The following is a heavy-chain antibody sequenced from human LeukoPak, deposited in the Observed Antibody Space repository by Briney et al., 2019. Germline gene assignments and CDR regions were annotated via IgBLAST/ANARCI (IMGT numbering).Heavy chain of an antibody. CDR2: IYNTGST. V-gene: IGHV4-4*07. D-gene: IGHD4-17*01. Sequence: SETLSLTCTVSGGSISSYYWSWIRQPAGKGLEWIGRIYNTGSTNYNPSLKSRVTMSVDTSKNQFSLILSSVTVADTAVYYCARDSAVTTTGGYYYYMDVWGKGTTVTVSS. CDR1: GGSISSYY. J-gene: IGHJ6*03. CDR3: ARDSAVTTTGGYYYYMDV.